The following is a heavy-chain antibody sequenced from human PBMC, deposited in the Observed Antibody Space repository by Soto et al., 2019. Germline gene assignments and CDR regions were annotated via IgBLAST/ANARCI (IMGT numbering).Heavy chain of an antibody. Sequence: EVQLLESGGGLVQPGGSLRLSCAASGFTFSSYAMSWVRQAPGKGLEWVSAIGGSGGSTYYADSVKGRFTISRDNSKNTLYLQMNSLRAEDTAVYYCAKGLPAYYYDSSGYYPDYWGQGTLVTVSS. J-gene: IGHJ4*02. CDR2: IGGSGGST. V-gene: IGHV3-23*01. CDR1: GFTFSSYA. CDR3: AKGLPAYYYDSSGYYPDY. D-gene: IGHD3-22*01.